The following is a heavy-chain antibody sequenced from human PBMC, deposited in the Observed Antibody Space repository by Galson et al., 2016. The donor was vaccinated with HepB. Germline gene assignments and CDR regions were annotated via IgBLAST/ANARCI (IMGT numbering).Heavy chain of an antibody. CDR3: AHRRGDGRFDY. Sequence: PALVKPTQTLTLTCTFSGFSLTTYGVGVGWIRQPPGKALEWLALIYWDNDKFYSPSLRTRLTITKDASKNQVVLTVTNMGPVDTATYFCAHRRGDGRFDYWGQGTLVTVSS. D-gene: IGHD3-10*01. CDR2: IYWDNDK. J-gene: IGHJ4*02. CDR1: GFSLTTYGVG. V-gene: IGHV2-5*02.